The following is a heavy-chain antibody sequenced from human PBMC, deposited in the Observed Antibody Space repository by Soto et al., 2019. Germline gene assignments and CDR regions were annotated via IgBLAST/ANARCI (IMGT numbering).Heavy chain of an antibody. Sequence: PAGSLRLSCIASGLSLSDQIMDSVPQVLGKGLEWVGSSRNKVASYTPEYAAPVKFRFTSFRDESKISLYLQMISLRTEDTAVYFCAGGATGRAPFQHWGQGTLVTVSS. V-gene: IGHV3-72*01. CDR2: SRNKVASYTP. D-gene: IGHD3-9*01. CDR3: AGGATGRAPFQH. CDR1: GLSLSDQI. J-gene: IGHJ1*01.